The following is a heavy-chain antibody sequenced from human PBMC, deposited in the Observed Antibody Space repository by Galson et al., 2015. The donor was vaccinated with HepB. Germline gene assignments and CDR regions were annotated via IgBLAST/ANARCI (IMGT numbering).Heavy chain of an antibody. V-gene: IGHV1-2*02. Sequence: SVKVSCKASGYTFTGYYMHWVRQAPGQGLEWMGWINPNSGGTNYAQKFQGRVTMTRDTSISTAYMELSRLRSDDTAVYYCAREADYGDYVPYFDYWGQGTLVTVSS. CDR2: INPNSGGT. CDR1: GYTFTGYY. J-gene: IGHJ4*02. CDR3: AREADYGDYVPYFDY. D-gene: IGHD4-17*01.